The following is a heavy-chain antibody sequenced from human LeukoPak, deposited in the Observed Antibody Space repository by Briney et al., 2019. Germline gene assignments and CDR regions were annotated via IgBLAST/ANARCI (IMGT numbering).Heavy chain of an antibody. CDR3: TEMATIDESDY. Sequence: GGSLRLSCAASGFTFSGSAMHWVRQASGKGLEWVGRIRSKANSYATAYAASVKGRFTISRDDSKNTAYLQMNSLKTEDTAMYYCTEMATIDESDYWGPGTLVTVSS. CDR1: GFTFSGSA. V-gene: IGHV3-73*01. CDR2: IRSKANSYAT. J-gene: IGHJ4*02. D-gene: IGHD5-24*01.